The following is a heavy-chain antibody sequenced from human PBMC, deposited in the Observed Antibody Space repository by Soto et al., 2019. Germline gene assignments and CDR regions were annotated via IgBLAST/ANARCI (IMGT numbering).Heavy chain of an antibody. CDR1: GFTFSSYA. D-gene: IGHD3-10*01. CDR3: ASEGVSLFDY. CDR2: ISYDGSNK. J-gene: IGHJ4*02. V-gene: IGHV3-30-3*01. Sequence: GGSLRLSCAASGFTFSSYAMHWVRQAPGKGLEWVAVISYDGSNKYYADSVKGRFTISRDNSKNTLYLQMNSLRAEDTAVYYCASEGVSLFDYWGQGTLVTVYS.